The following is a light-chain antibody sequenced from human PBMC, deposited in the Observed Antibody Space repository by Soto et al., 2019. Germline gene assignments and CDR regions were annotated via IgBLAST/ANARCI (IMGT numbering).Light chain of an antibody. Sequence: QSALTQPASVSGSPGQSTTISCTGTSSDVGSYNLVSWYQQHPGKAPKVMIYEVSKRPSGVPNRFSGSKSGNTASLTISGLHAEDEADYYCCSYAGSSTYVFGTGTKVTVL. CDR3: CSYAGSSTYV. CDR2: EVS. V-gene: IGLV2-23*02. CDR1: SSDVGSYNL. J-gene: IGLJ1*01.